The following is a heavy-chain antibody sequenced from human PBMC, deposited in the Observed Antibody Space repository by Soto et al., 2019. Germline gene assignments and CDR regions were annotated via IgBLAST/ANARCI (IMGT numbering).Heavy chain of an antibody. CDR3: ARDRRRGWFDP. CDR2: IYHSGST. CDR1: GGSISSGGYS. Sequence: SETLSLTCAVSGGSISSGGYSWSWIRQPPGKGLEWIGYIYHSGSTYYNPSLKSRVTISVDRSKNQFSLKLSSVTAADTAVYYCARDRRRGWFDPWGQGTLVTVSS. V-gene: IGHV4-30-2*01. J-gene: IGHJ5*02. D-gene: IGHD3-10*01.